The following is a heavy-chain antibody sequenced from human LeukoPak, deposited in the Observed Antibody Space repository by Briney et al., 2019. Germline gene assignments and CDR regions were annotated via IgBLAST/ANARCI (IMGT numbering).Heavy chain of an antibody. J-gene: IGHJ4*02. CDR2: INPSGGST. CDR3: ARVPRKILGSSGYYFDY. Sequence: AAVKVSCKASGYTFTSYYMHWVRQAPGQGLERMGIINPSGGSTSYAQKFQGRVTMTRDTSTSTVYMELSSLRSEDTAVYYCARVPRKILGSSGYYFDYWGQGTLVTVSS. D-gene: IGHD3-22*01. V-gene: IGHV1-46*01. CDR1: GYTFTSYY.